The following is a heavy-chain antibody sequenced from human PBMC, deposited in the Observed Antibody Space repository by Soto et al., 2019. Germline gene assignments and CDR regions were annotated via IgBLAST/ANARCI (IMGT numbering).Heavy chain of an antibody. V-gene: IGHV3-23*01. CDR2: ISGSGGST. D-gene: IGHD2-15*01. J-gene: IGHJ4*02. CDR3: AKAGDIVVVVAAVDY. CDR1: GFTFSSYA. Sequence: GGSLRLSCAASGFTFSSYAMSWVRQAPGKGLEWVSAISGSGGSTYYADSVKGRFTISRDNSKNTLYLQMNSLRAEDTAVYYCAKAGDIVVVVAAVDYWGQGTLVTVSS.